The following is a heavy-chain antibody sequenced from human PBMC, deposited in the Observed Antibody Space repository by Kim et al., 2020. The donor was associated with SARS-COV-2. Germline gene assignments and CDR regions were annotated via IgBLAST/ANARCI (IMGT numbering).Heavy chain of an antibody. CDR3: ARRRPRYSSSSGVDY. Sequence: SETLSLTCAVYGGSFSGYYWSWIRQPPGKGLEWIGEINHSGSTNYNPSLKSRVTISVDTSKNQFSLKLSSVTAADTAVYYCARRRPRYSSSSGVDYWGQGTLVTVSS. J-gene: IGHJ4*02. CDR2: INHSGST. CDR1: GGSFSGYY. D-gene: IGHD6-6*01. V-gene: IGHV4-34*01.